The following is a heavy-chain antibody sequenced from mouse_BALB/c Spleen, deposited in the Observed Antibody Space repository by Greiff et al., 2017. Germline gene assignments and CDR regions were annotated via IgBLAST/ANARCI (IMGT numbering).Heavy chain of an antibody. D-gene: IGHD3-1*01. Sequence: VQLQQSGAELVRPGASVKLSCTASGFNIKDYYMHWVKQRPEQGLEWIGWIDPETGDTEYAPKFQGKATMTADTSSNTAYLQLSSLTSEDTAVYYCNRGALATGFAYWGQGTLVTVSA. CDR1: GFNIKDYY. V-gene: IGHV14-4*02. CDR3: NRGALATGFAY. CDR2: IDPETGDT. J-gene: IGHJ3*01.